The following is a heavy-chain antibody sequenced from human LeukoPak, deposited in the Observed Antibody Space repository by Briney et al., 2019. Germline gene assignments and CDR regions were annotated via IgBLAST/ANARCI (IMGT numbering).Heavy chain of an antibody. D-gene: IGHD4-23*01. V-gene: IGHV3-23*01. CDR3: AKGDYGGNSGSFFDY. CDR2: ISGSGGYT. J-gene: IGHJ4*02. CDR1: GFTFSSYA. Sequence: GGSLRLSCAASGFTFSSYAMSWVRQAPGKGLEWVSAISGSGGYTYYADSVKGRFTISRDNSKNTLYLQMNSLGAEDTAIYYCAKGDYGGNSGSFFDYWGQGTLVTVSS.